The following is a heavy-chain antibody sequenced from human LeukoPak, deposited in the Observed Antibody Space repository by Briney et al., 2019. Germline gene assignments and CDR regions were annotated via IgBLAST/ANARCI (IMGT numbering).Heavy chain of an antibody. CDR1: GGSLSTTSW. Sequence: PSETLSLTCTVSGGSLSTTSWWVWLRQPPGKGLEWIGEVYHSGGWNKNYHPSLKSRATISIDTSRNQFCLKLSSVTAADTAVYFCARDAAGEGRLVITWFDPWGQGTLVTVSS. J-gene: IGHJ5*02. D-gene: IGHD3-22*01. V-gene: IGHV4-4*02. CDR2: VYHSGGWNK. CDR3: ARDAAGEGRLVITWFDP.